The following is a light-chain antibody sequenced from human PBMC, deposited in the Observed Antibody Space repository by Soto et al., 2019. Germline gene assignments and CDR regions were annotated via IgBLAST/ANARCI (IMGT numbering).Light chain of an antibody. Sequence: ETVLTQSPGTLSLSPGERATLSCRASQTIRSNYLAWYRQTPGQAPRLLIYGASNRSTGIADRFSGSGSGTDFTLIISRLEPEDFALYYCQQYGSSPCTFGQGTKVEIQ. V-gene: IGKV3-20*01. CDR2: GAS. CDR3: QQYGSSPCT. J-gene: IGKJ1*01. CDR1: QTIRSNY.